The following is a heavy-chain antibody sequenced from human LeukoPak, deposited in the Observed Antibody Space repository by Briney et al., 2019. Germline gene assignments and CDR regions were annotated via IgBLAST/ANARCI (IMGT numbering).Heavy chain of an antibody. CDR3: MTAAGYNFGQY. V-gene: IGHV3-23*05. Sequence: GGSLRLSCAASGFTFSSYAMSWVRQAPGKGLEWVSALYIGGNTYYADSVRGRFTFSRDNSKNTLYLQMNSLRAEDTAIYYCMTAAGYNFGQYWGQGTLVTVSS. CDR2: LYIGGNT. J-gene: IGHJ4*02. CDR1: GFTFSSYA. D-gene: IGHD5-18*01.